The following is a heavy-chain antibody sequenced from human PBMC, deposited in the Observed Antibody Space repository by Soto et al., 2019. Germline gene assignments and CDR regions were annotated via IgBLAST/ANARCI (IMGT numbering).Heavy chain of an antibody. CDR1: GGTFSSYT. CDR2: IIPILGIA. J-gene: IGHJ4*02. Sequence: QVQLVQSGAEVKKPGSSVKVSCKASGGTFSSYTISWVRQAPGQGLEWMGRIIPILGIANYAQKFQGRVAITADKSTSTAYMERSSLRSEVTAVYYCAMEYCSSTSCYRDYWGQGTLVTVSS. V-gene: IGHV1-69*02. D-gene: IGHD2-2*02. CDR3: AMEYCSSTSCYRDY.